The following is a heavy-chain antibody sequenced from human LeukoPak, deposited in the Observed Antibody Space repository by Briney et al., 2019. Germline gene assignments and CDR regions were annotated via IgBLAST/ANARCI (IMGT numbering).Heavy chain of an antibody. Sequence: GASVKVSCKASGYTFTNYGISWVRQAPGLGLEWMGWISGYNGNTNFAQMFQGRVTMTTDTSTSTAYMELRSLRSDDTAVYYCGRQVDTTMALPDYWGQGTLVTVSS. CDR3: GRQVDTTMALPDY. CDR1: GYTFTNYG. V-gene: IGHV1-18*01. D-gene: IGHD5-18*01. CDR2: ISGYNGNT. J-gene: IGHJ4*02.